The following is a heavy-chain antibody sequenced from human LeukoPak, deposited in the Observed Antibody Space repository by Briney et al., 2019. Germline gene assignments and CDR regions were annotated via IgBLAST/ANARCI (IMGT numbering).Heavy chain of an antibody. D-gene: IGHD3-10*01. Sequence: SETLCLTCTVSGGSISSYYWSWIRQPPGKGLEWIGRFYNSGRTNFNPSLKSRVTISADTSKNQFSLKLRSVTAADTAVYYCARGDLKSDWFDPWGQGTLVIVST. J-gene: IGHJ5*02. CDR1: GGSISSYY. CDR2: FYNSGRT. CDR3: ARGDLKSDWFDP. V-gene: IGHV4-59*08.